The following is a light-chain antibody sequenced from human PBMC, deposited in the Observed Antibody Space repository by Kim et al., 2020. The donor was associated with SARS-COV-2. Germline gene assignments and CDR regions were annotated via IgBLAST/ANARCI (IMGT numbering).Light chain of an antibody. CDR2: RNN. V-gene: IGLV10-54*04. J-gene: IGLJ3*02. CDR1: TKNVGDQG. CDR3: SAWDDSLSTWV. Sequence: RTATLTCTGNTKNVGDQGAAWLQQHQGHPPKLLSYRNNNRPSGISDRFSASRSGNTASLTITGLQPEDEADYYSSAWDDSLSTWVFGEGTQLTVL.